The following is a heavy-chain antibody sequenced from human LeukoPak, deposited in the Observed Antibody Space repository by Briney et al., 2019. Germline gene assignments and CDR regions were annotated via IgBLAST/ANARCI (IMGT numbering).Heavy chain of an antibody. CDR2: IYYSGST. Sequence: KSGGSLRLSCAASGFTFSSYAMSWVRQAPGKGLEWIGSIYYSGSTYYNPSLKSRVTISVDTSKNQFSLKLSSVTAADTAVYYCARHRHSGSYLFDYWGQGTLVTVSS. CDR3: ARHRHSGSYLFDY. V-gene: IGHV4-39*01. D-gene: IGHD1-26*01. CDR1: GFTFSSYA. J-gene: IGHJ4*02.